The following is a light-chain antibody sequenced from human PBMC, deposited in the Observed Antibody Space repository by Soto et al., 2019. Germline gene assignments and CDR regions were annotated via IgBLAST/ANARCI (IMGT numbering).Light chain of an antibody. Sequence: QSALTQPPSASGSPGQSVTISCTGTSSDVGDYQFVSWYQQHPGKAPKLMIYEVTKRPSGVPDRFSGSKSGNTASLTVSGLQTEDEDDYYCSSYSGSNNPVVFGGGTKVTVL. CDR1: SSDVGDYQF. CDR2: EVT. V-gene: IGLV2-8*01. CDR3: SSYSGSNNPVV. J-gene: IGLJ2*01.